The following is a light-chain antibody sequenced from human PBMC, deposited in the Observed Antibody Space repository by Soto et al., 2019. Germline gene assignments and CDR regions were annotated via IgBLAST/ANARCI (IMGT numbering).Light chain of an antibody. J-gene: IGKJ4*01. CDR2: DTS. CDR3: QQRTDWPT. Sequence: EIVLTQSPATLSLSPGESATLSCRASQSVSHFLAWYQQKPGQAPRLLIYDTSSRATGIPGRFSGSGSGKDFPLTNHIPEPGEAAVYYCQQRTDWPTFGGGTKVEI. V-gene: IGKV3-11*01. CDR1: QSVSHF.